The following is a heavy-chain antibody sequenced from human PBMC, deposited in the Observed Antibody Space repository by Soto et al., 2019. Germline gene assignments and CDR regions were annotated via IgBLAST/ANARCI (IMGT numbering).Heavy chain of an antibody. V-gene: IGHV3-48*03. CDR1: GFSRRRDE. J-gene: IGHJ5*01. D-gene: IGHD2-21*01. CDR2: ISNSGSTM. Sequence: PGGSLILPSASSGFSRRRDEMNWVRRAPGKGLEWISFISNSGSTMYYADSVKDRFTVSRDNANNALYLQMNSLRAEDTAVYYCARGHCSCSTCHLVVPNDFGWFDPSGQAPGGTVLL. CDR3: ARGHCSCSTCHLVVPNDFGWFDP.